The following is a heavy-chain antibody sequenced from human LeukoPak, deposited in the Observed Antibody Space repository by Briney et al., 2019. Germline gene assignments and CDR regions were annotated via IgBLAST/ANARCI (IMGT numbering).Heavy chain of an antibody. CDR3: ARGDGVRGVIITDNWFDP. CDR1: GYTFTSYG. J-gene: IGHJ5*02. Sequence: GASVKVSCKASGYTFTSYGISWVRQAPGQGLEWMGWISAYNGNTNYAQKLQGRVTMTTDTSTSTAYMERRSLRSDDTAVYYCARGDGVRGVIITDNWFDPWGKGTLVTVSS. V-gene: IGHV1-18*01. CDR2: ISAYNGNT. D-gene: IGHD3-10*01.